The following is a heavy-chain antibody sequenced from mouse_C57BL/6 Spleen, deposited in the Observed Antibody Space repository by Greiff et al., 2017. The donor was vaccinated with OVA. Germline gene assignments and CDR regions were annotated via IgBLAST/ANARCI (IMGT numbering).Heavy chain of an antibody. V-gene: IGHV5-17*01. CDR1: GFTFSDYV. J-gene: IGHJ2*01. CDR3: ARRGDYDGLYYFDY. CDR2: ISSDSSTI. Sequence: EVQGVESGGGLVKPGGSLKLSCAASGFTFSDYVMHWVRQAPEKGLEWVAYISSDSSTIYYADTVKGRFTISRDNAKDTLFLQMTSLRSEDSAMYYCARRGDYDGLYYFDYWGQGTTLTVSS. D-gene: IGHD2-4*01.